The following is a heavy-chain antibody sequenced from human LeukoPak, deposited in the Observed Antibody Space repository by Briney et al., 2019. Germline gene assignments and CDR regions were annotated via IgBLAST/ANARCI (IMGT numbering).Heavy chain of an antibody. Sequence: PGGSLRLSCAASGFTFSNAWMSWVRQAPGKGLEWVGRIKSKTDGGTTDYGAPVKGKFTISRDDSKNTLYLQMNSLKTEDTAVYYCTTGLVYCIGGSCYSRPGYWGQGTLVTVSS. J-gene: IGHJ4*02. CDR2: IKSKTDGGTT. CDR1: GFTFSNAW. D-gene: IGHD2-15*01. V-gene: IGHV3-15*01. CDR3: TTGLVYCIGGSCYSRPGY.